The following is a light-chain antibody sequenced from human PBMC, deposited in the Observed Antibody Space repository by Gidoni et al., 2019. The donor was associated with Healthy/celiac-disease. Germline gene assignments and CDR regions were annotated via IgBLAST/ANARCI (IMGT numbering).Light chain of an antibody. V-gene: IGLV3-1*01. CDR2: QDS. Sequence: SYELTQPPSVSVSPGQTASITCSGDKLGDKYACWYQQKPGQFPVLVIYQDSKRPSGIPERVSGSNSGNTATLTISGTQAMDEAYYYCQAWDSSTGVFGTGTKVTVL. CDR3: QAWDSSTGV. CDR1: KLGDKY. J-gene: IGLJ1*01.